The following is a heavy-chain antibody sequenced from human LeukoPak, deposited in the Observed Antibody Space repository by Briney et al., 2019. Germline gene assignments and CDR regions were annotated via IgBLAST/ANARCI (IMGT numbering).Heavy chain of an antibody. CDR2: IGIYGVTT. J-gene: IGHJ4*02. CDR1: EFTFSNYA. V-gene: IGHV3-23*01. Sequence: HPGGSLRLSCAASEFTFSNYAMNWVRQAPGKGLEWVSIIGIYGVTTFHADSVKGRFTISRDNSKNTLYLQMNSLRAEDTAVYYCATAGGSSGSYPLIYWGQGTLVTVSS. CDR3: ATAGGSSGSYPLIY. D-gene: IGHD6-19*01.